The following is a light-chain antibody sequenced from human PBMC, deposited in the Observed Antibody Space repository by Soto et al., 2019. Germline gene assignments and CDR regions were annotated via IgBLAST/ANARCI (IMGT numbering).Light chain of an antibody. Sequence: DIQMTQWPSTLSASVGDRVTITCRASQSISTWLAWYRQKPGKAPKLLIYKASSLESGVPSRFSGSGSGTEFTLTIRSLQPDDFATYYCQQYYTSWTFGQGTKV. CDR1: QSISTW. V-gene: IGKV1-5*03. J-gene: IGKJ1*01. CDR2: KAS. CDR3: QQYYTSWT.